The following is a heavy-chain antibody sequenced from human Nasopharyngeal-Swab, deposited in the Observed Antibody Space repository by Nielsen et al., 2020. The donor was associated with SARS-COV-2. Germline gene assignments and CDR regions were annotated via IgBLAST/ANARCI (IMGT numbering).Heavy chain of an antibody. Sequence: SGPTLVKPTETLTLTCTVSGFSLSNARMGVSWIRPPPGKALEWLAHIFSNDEKSYSTSLKSRLTISKDTSKSQVVLTMTNMDPVDTATYYCARIDVVVPAAIQEGYYYGMDVWGQGTTVTVSS. CDR1: GFSLSNARMG. CDR3: ARIDVVVPAAIQEGYYYGMDV. J-gene: IGHJ6*02. CDR2: IFSNDEK. D-gene: IGHD2-2*01. V-gene: IGHV2-26*01.